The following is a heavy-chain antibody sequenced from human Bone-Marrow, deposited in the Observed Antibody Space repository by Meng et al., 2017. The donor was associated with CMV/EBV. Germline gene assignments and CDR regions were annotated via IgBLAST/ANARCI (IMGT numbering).Heavy chain of an antibody. CDR2: IGTAGDT. D-gene: IGHD6-13*01. CDR1: GFTFSSYD. J-gene: IGHJ6*02. V-gene: IGHV3-13*01. CDR3: ARDRIAAAGTLMGSMDV. Sequence: GESLKISCAACGFTFSSYDMHWVRQATGKGLEWVSAIGTAGDTYYPGSVKGRFTISRDNAENSLYLQMNSLRAEDTAVYYCARDRIAAAGTLMGSMDVWGQGTTVTVSS.